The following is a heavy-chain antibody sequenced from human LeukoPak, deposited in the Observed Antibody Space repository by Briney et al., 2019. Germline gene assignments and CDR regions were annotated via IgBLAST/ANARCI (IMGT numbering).Heavy chain of an antibody. J-gene: IGHJ3*02. D-gene: IGHD3-22*01. CDR3: ARTNLYYYDSSGPHDAFDI. V-gene: IGHV4-4*07. Sequence: SETLSLTCSVSGDSTSNYYWSWIPESAGKGLEWIGRIYSSGSTDYNPSLKSRVSMSVDTSKNQFSLKLSSVTAADTAVYYCARTNLYYYDSSGPHDAFDIWGQGTMVTVSS. CDR2: IYSSGST. CDR1: GDSTSNYY.